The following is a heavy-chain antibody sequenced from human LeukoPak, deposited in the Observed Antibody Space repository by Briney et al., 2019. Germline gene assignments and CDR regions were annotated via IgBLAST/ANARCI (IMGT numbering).Heavy chain of an antibody. CDR3: ARDRSNSRDLDN. CDR2: IGSSTTSHI. CDR1: GFTFSDYS. J-gene: IGHJ4*02. V-gene: IGHV3-21*01. D-gene: IGHD4-11*01. Sequence: GGSLRLSCAASGFTFSDYSMNWVRQAPGKGLEWLSCIGSSTTSHIYYADSVKGRFTISRDNAKNSLYLQMNGLRPADTAVYYCARDRSNSRDLDNWGQGTLVTVSS.